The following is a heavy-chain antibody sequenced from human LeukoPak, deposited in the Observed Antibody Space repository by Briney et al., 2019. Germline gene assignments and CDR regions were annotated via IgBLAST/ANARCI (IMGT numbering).Heavy chain of an antibody. Sequence: PGGSLRLSCAASGFTFSSYSMNWVRQAPGKGLEWVSYISSSSSTIYYADSVKGRFTISRDNSKNSLYLQMNSLRTEDTALYYCAKDPAAHGHSGYDCWGQGTLVTVSS. CDR1: GFTFSSYS. CDR2: ISSSSSTI. D-gene: IGHD5-12*01. CDR3: AKDPAAHGHSGYDC. J-gene: IGHJ4*02. V-gene: IGHV3-48*04.